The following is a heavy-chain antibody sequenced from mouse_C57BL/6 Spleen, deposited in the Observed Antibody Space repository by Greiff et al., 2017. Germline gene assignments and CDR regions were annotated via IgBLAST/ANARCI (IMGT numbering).Heavy chain of an antibody. V-gene: IGHV1-64*01. CDR1: GYTFTSYW. CDR2: IHPNSGST. J-gene: IGHJ2*01. CDR3: AGGYDRYYFDY. D-gene: IGHD2-2*01. Sequence: QVHVKQPGAELVKPGASVKLSCKASGYTFTSYWMHWVKQRPGQGLEWIGMIHPNSGSTNYNEKFKSKATLTVDKSSSTAYMQLSSLTSEDSAVYYCAGGYDRYYFDYWGQGTTLTVSS.